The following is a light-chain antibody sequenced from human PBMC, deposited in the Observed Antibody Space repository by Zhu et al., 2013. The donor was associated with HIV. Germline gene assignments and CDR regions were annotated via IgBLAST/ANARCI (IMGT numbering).Light chain of an antibody. CDR3: QVWDSVSDHVI. CDR1: SSDVGTYDV. V-gene: IGLV2-14*02. CDR2: DVT. Sequence: QSALTQPASVSGSPGQSITISCTGTSSDVGTYDVVSWYQQYPNKAPKLLIYDVTKRPSGVSNRFSGSKSGNTATLTISRVEAGDEADYYCQVWDSVSDHVIFGGGTKMTVL. J-gene: IGLJ2*01.